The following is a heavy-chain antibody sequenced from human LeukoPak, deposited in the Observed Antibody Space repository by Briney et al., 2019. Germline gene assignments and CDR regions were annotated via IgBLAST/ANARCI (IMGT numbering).Heavy chain of an antibody. Sequence: GASVKVSCKASGYIFTAYYLHWVRQTPGQGLEWMGYIHPYRGVTNYAHKFRGRVTLTRDTSINTAYMELSSLRSDDTAVYYCARVRGQQLGVIDYWGQGTLVTISS. D-gene: IGHD3-10*01. CDR2: IHPYRGVT. CDR3: ARVRGQQLGVIDY. CDR1: GYIFTAYY. J-gene: IGHJ4*02. V-gene: IGHV1-2*07.